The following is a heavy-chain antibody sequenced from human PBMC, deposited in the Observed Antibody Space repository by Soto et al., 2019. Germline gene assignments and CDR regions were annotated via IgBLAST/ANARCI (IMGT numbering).Heavy chain of an antibody. Sequence: ASVKVSCKASGYTFTSYYMHWVRQAPGQGLEWVGIINPSGGSTSYAQKFQGRVTMTRDTSTSTVYMELSSLRSEDTAVYYCARDLIAAAGHGYWGQGTLVTVSS. D-gene: IGHD6-13*01. V-gene: IGHV1-46*01. CDR1: GYTFTSYY. CDR3: ARDLIAAAGHGY. CDR2: INPSGGST. J-gene: IGHJ4*02.